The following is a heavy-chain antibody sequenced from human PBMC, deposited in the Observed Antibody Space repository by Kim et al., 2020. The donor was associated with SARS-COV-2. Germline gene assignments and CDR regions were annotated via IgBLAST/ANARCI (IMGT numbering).Heavy chain of an antibody. Sequence: LKSRVTISVDTSKNQFSLKLSSVTAADTAVYYCASEEMATISLYYYGMDVWGQGTTVTVSS. D-gene: IGHD5-12*01. J-gene: IGHJ6*02. V-gene: IGHV4-39*07. CDR3: ASEEMATISLYYYGMDV.